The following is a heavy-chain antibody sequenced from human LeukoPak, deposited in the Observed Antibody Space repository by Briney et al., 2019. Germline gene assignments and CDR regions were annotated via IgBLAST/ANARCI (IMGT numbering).Heavy chain of an antibody. J-gene: IGHJ4*02. V-gene: IGHV3-48*04. CDR3: ARASDSSGYYPYYFDY. Sequence: PGGSLRLSCAASGFTFSSYSMNWVRQAPGKGLEWVSYISSSSSTIYYADSVKGRFTISRDNAKNSLYLQMNSLRAEDTAVYYCARASDSSGYYPYYFDYWGQGTLVTVSS. D-gene: IGHD3-22*01. CDR1: GFTFSSYS. CDR2: ISSSSSTI.